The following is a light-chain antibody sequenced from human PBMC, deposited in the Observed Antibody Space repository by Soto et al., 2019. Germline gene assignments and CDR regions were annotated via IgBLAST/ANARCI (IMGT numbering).Light chain of an antibody. CDR3: QQYDSYPLI. J-gene: IGKJ4*01. V-gene: IGKV1-5*01. CDR2: DVS. Sequence: DVQMTQSPSTLSASVGYRVTITCRASQSINNLLAWYQQKPGKAPKVLIYDVSTLESGVPSRFSGSGSGTEVTLTVSSLQPGDFATYYCQQYDSYPLIFGGGTRV. CDR1: QSINNL.